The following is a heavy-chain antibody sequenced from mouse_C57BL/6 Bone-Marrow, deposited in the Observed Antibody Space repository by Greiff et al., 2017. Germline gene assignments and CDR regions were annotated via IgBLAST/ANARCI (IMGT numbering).Heavy chain of an antibody. CDR1: GFTFSDYG. V-gene: IGHV5-17*01. CDR2: ISSGSSTI. Sequence: EVNLVESGGGLVKPGGSLKLSCAASGFTFSDYGMHWVRQAPEKGLEWVAYISSGSSTIYYADTVKGRFTISRDNAKNTLFLQMTSLRAEDTAMYYCARGGLRAFYFDYWGQGTTLTVSS. CDR3: ARGGLRAFYFDY. D-gene: IGHD2-4*01. J-gene: IGHJ2*01.